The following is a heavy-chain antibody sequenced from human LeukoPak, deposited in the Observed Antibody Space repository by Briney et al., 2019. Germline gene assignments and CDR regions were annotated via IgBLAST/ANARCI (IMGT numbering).Heavy chain of an antibody. J-gene: IGHJ4*02. Sequence: GGSLRLSCAASGFTFSDAWMSWVRQTPGKGLEWVANINQDGSEKYYVDSVKGRFTISRDNAKNSLYLQMNSLRAEDTAVYYCAIYCSGGSCFRNWGQGTLVTVSS. CDR1: GFTFSDAW. V-gene: IGHV3-7*05. D-gene: IGHD2-15*01. CDR3: AIYCSGGSCFRN. CDR2: INQDGSEK.